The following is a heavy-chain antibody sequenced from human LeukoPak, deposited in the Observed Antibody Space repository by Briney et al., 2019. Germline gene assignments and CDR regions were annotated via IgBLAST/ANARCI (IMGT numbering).Heavy chain of an antibody. CDR3: ARHSRRYFNPPMYYFDY. J-gene: IGHJ4*02. V-gene: IGHV4-39*01. CDR1: GGSISSSSYY. Sequence: PSETLSLTCTVSGGSISSSSYYWGWIRQPPGKGLEWIGRIYYSGSTYYNPSLKSRVTISVDTSKDQFSLKLSSVTAADTAVYYCARHSRRYFNPPMYYFDYWGQGTLVTVSS. CDR2: IYYSGST. D-gene: IGHD3-9*01.